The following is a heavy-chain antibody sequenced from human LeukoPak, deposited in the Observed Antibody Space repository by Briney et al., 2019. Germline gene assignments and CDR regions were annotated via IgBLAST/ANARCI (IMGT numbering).Heavy chain of an antibody. CDR1: GFTFSDYY. D-gene: IGHD6-19*01. CDR3: ARGSKYSSGWYLEYYYGMDV. V-gene: IGHV3-11*01. J-gene: IGHJ6*02. CDR2: ISSSGSTI. Sequence: GGSLRLSCAASGFTFSDYYMSWIRQAPGKGLEWVSYISSSGSTIYYADSVKGRFTISRDNAKNSLYLQMNSLRAEDTAVYYCARGSKYSSGWYLEYYYGMDVWGQGTTVTVSS.